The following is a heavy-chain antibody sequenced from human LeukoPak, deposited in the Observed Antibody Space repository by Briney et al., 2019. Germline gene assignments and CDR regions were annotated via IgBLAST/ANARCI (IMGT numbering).Heavy chain of an antibody. CDR2: IYHSGST. Sequence: SETLSLTCTVSGYSISSGYYWGWIRQPPGKGLEWIGSIYHSGSTYYNPSLKSRVTISVDTSKNQFSLKLSSVTAADTAVYYCARLLRYCSSTSCYEGGLFDYWGQGTLVTVSS. D-gene: IGHD2-2*01. CDR3: ARLLRYCSSTSCYEGGLFDY. J-gene: IGHJ4*02. CDR1: GYSISSGYY. V-gene: IGHV4-38-2*02.